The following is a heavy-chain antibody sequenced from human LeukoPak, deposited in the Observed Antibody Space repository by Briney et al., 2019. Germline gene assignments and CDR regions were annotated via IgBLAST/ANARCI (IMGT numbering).Heavy chain of an antibody. CDR2: ISSSSSYI. D-gene: IGHD5-18*01. Sequence: GGSLRLSCAASGFTFSSYSMNWVRQAPGKWLEWVSSISSSSSYIYYADSVKGRFTISRDNAKTSLYLQMNSLRAEDTAVYYCARDLSGVTGYTYGRGIDYWGQGTLVTVSS. V-gene: IGHV3-21*01. CDR3: ARDLSGVTGYTYGRGIDY. J-gene: IGHJ4*02. CDR1: GFTFSSYS.